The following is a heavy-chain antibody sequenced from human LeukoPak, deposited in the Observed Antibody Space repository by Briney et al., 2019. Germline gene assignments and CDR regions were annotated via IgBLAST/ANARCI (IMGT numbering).Heavy chain of an antibody. J-gene: IGHJ6*03. V-gene: IGHV3-23*01. CDR3: ARDLKGYYMDV. CDR2: ISGSGGST. CDR1: GFTFSSYA. Sequence: GGSLRLSCAASGFTFSSYAMSWVRQAPGKGLEWVSAISGSGGSTYYADSVKGRFTISRDNAKNSLYLQMNSLRAEDTAVYYCARDLKGYYMDVWGKGTTVTVSS.